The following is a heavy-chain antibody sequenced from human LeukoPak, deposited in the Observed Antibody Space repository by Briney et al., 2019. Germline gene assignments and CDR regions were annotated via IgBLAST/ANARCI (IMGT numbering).Heavy chain of an antibody. J-gene: IGHJ4*02. CDR1: GFTFSSYS. CDR2: ISSSSTI. D-gene: IGHD4-17*01. Sequence: GGSLRLSCAASGFTFSSYSMNWVRQAPGKGLEWVSYISSSSTIYYAAAVKGRFTISRDNSRNTHYLQMNSLRSDDTAVYYCAKDAMATVTYFDYWGQGSLVTVSS. V-gene: IGHV3-48*04. CDR3: AKDAMATVTYFDY.